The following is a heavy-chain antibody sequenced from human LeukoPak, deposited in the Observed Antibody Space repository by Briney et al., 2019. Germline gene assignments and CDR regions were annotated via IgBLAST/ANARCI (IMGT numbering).Heavy chain of an antibody. D-gene: IGHD3-10*01. Sequence: SETLSLTCTVSGGSISSYYWSWIRQPAGTALEWIGRIYTSGTITYNPSLKSRVTMSVDTSKNQFSLKLSSVTAAATAVYYCARDSGTTGEVKFDPGGQGTLVTVSS. J-gene: IGHJ5*02. CDR1: GGSISSYY. CDR2: IYTSGTI. V-gene: IGHV4-4*07. CDR3: ARDSGTTGEVKFDP.